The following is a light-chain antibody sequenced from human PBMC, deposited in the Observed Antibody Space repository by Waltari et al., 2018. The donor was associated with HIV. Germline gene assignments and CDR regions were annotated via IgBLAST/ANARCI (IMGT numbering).Light chain of an antibody. Sequence: EIVMTQSPPTLSVSPGQRVTLSCRASQSISAKVAWYQHRPGQAPRPLIYEAATRPAGIPARLGGSGSGTEFTLTISSLQSEEVATYFCQQYDDGPRGITFGQGAMLEIK. CDR2: EAA. J-gene: IGKJ2*01. CDR1: QSISAK. V-gene: IGKV3-15*01. CDR3: QQYDDGPRGIT.